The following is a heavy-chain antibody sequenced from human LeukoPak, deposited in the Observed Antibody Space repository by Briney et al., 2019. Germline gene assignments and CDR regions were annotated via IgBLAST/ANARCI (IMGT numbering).Heavy chain of an antibody. CDR2: ISSSGSTI. CDR3: ARGRAGYYDSSGYFLLGAFDI. Sequence: GGSLRLSCAASGFTFSSYEMNWVRQAPGKGLAWVSYISSSGSTIFYADSVKDRFTISRDNAKTSLYLQINSLRAEDTAVYYCARGRAGYYDSSGYFLLGAFDIWGQGTMVTVSS. CDR1: GFTFSSYE. J-gene: IGHJ3*02. V-gene: IGHV3-48*03. D-gene: IGHD3-22*01.